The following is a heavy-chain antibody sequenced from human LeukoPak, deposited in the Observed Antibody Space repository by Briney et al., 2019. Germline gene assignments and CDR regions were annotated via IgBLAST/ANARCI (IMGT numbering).Heavy chain of an antibody. D-gene: IGHD7-27*01. CDR2: INPKTGAT. J-gene: IGHJ4*02. V-gene: IGHV1-2*02. CDR3: VPSGDLPYFDY. CDR1: GYTFTGYY. Sequence: ASVKVSCKASGYTFTGYYMHWVRHAPGQGLEWMGWINPKTGATNYAQKFQGRVTMTRDTSIDTAYMGLSRLRSDDTAMYYCVPSGDLPYFDYWGQGSPVTVSS.